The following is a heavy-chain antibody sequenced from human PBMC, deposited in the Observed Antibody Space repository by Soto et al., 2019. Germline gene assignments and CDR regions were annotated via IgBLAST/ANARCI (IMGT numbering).Heavy chain of an antibody. CDR3: ARGPEYDFWSGYSYYYYYGMDV. J-gene: IGHJ6*02. CDR2: IIPIFGTA. D-gene: IGHD3-3*01. CDR1: GGTFSSYA. V-gene: IGHV1-69*13. Sequence: SVKVSCKASGGTFSSYAISWVRQAPGQGLEWMGGIIPIFGTANYAQKFQGRVTITADESTSTAYMELSSLRSEDTAVYYCARGPEYDFWSGYSYYYYYGMDVWGQGTTVTVSS.